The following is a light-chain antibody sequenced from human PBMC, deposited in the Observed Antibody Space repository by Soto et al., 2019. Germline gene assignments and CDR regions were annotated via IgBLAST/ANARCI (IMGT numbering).Light chain of an antibody. Sequence: DIQMTQSPSSLSASVGDRVTITCRASQSIRSYLNWYQQKPGKAPNLLIYAASSLQSGVPSRFSGSGSGTDFTLTISSLQPEDFATYYCQQSYSTPQTFCQGTKLEIK. CDR3: QQSYSTPQT. CDR2: AAS. V-gene: IGKV1-39*01. CDR1: QSIRSY. J-gene: IGKJ2*01.